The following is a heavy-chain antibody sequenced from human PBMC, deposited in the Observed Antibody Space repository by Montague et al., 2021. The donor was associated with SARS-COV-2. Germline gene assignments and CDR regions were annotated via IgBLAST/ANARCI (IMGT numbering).Heavy chain of an antibody. J-gene: IGHJ2*01. CDR3: AREKRRITIFGVVIIEYFDL. V-gene: IGHV3-48*03. D-gene: IGHD3-3*01. CDR1: GFTFSSYE. CDR2: ISSSGSTI. Sequence: FLRLSCAASGFTFSSYEMNWVRQAPGKGLELVSYISSSGSTIYYADSVKGRFTISRDNAKNSLYLQMNSLRAEDTAVYYCAREKRRITIFGVVIIEYFDLWGRGTLDTVSS.